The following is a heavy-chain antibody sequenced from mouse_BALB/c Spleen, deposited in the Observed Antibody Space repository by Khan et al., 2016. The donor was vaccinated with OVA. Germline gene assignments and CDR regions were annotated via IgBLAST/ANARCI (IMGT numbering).Heavy chain of an antibody. Sequence: QVQLQQSGAELARPGASVKISCKASGYTFTSYTIHWIKKRPGQGLEWIGYINPSNGYTNYNQKFKDKATLTTDKSSTTAYLQLSSLTSDDSADYNCVRDGAYHRNDGWFAYWGQGTLVTVSA. J-gene: IGHJ3*01. V-gene: IGHV1-4*01. CDR2: INPSNGYT. D-gene: IGHD2-14*01. CDR3: VRDGAYHRNDGWFAY. CDR1: GYTFTSYT.